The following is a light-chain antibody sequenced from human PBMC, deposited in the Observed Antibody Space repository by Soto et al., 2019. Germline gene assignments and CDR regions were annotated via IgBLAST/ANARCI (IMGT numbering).Light chain of an antibody. CDR1: QSISSN. J-gene: IGKJ3*01. CDR3: QQYNNWPPFS. Sequence: EVVLTQSPATLSVSPGERATLSCTASQSISSNLAWYQQKNGQTPRLLIYGASTRAAGIPARFSGSGSGTDFTLTISSLQSQDFAVYYCQQYNNWPPFSFGPGTKLDIK. CDR2: GAS. V-gene: IGKV3-15*01.